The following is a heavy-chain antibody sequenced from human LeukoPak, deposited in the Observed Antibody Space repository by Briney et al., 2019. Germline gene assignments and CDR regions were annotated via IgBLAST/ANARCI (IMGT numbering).Heavy chain of an antibody. D-gene: IGHD3-3*01. V-gene: IGHV1-8*01. CDR1: GYTFTSYD. CDR3: ARGPTYYDFWSGYLDY. J-gene: IGHJ4*02. Sequence: ASVKVSCKASGYTFTSYDINWVRQATGQGLEWMGWMNPNSGNTGYAQKFQGRVTMTRNTSISTAYMELSSLRSEDTAVYYCARGPTYYDFWSGYLDYWGQGTLVTVPS. CDR2: MNPNSGNT.